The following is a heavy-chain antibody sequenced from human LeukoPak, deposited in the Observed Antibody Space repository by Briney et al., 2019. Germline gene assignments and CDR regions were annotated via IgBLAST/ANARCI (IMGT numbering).Heavy chain of an antibody. Sequence: ASVKVSCKASDYTFTTFGITWVRQAPGQGLEWMGWISAYTGNTNYAPKFQGRVTMTTDTSTSTAHVELRSLTSDDTAVYYCTRVASTTCDCPDYFDYWGQGTLVTVSS. J-gene: IGHJ4*02. CDR3: TRVASTTCDCPDYFDY. V-gene: IGHV1-18*01. D-gene: IGHD2-2*01. CDR2: ISAYTGNT. CDR1: DYTFTTFG.